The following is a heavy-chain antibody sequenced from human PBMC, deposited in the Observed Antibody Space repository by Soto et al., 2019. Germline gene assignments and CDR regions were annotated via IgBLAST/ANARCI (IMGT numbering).Heavy chain of an antibody. CDR3: ARMSSSISPGC. V-gene: IGHV3-48*01. CDR1: GFTFSSYA. Sequence: GGSLILSCAASGFTFSSYAMSWVRQAPGKGLEWVAYINSTGTIKYYAGSVKGRFTISRDNAKNSLYLQMNSLRAEDTAVYYCARMSSSISPGCWGQGTLVTVSS. J-gene: IGHJ4*02. CDR2: INSTGTIK. D-gene: IGHD2-2*01.